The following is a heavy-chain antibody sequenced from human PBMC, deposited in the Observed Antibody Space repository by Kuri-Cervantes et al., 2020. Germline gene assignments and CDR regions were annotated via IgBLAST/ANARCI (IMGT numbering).Heavy chain of an antibody. D-gene: IGHD1-26*01. V-gene: IGHV3-30*18. CDR1: GFTFSSYG. Sequence: LSLTCAASGFTFSSYGMHWVRQAPGKGLEWVAVISYDGSNKYYADSVKGRFAISRDNSKNTLYLQMNSLRAEDTAVYYCAKEDCIVVLYYFDYWGQGTLVTVSS. CDR3: AKEDCIVVLYYFDY. CDR2: ISYDGSNK. J-gene: IGHJ4*02.